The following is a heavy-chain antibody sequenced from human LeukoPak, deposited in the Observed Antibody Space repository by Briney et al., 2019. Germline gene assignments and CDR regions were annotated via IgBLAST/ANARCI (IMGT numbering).Heavy chain of an antibody. CDR2: ISFDGRIK. CDR3: ARGGRRRGINMLRGVISEKWFDP. Sequence: GGSLRLSCAASGFTFSTFAMNRVRRASGTGREWGAAISFDGRIKYYAGSVKGRFTISSDNYKSTLYLQMNRLRTEDTAVYYCARGGRRRGINMLRGVISEKWFDPWGQGTLVTVSS. J-gene: IGHJ5*02. D-gene: IGHD3-10*01. V-gene: IGHV3-30*04. CDR1: GFTFSTFA.